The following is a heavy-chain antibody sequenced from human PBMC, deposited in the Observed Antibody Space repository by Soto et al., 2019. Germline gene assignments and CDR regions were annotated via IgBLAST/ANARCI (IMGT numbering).Heavy chain of an antibody. V-gene: IGHV4-39*01. Sequence: ASETLSLTCTVSGGSISSSSYYWGWIRQPPGKGLEWIGSIYYSGSTYYNPSLKSRVTISVDTSKNQFSLKLSSVTAADTAVYYCASIPSSSWYVIGYWGQGTLVTVSS. J-gene: IGHJ4*02. D-gene: IGHD6-13*01. CDR3: ASIPSSSWYVIGY. CDR2: IYYSGST. CDR1: GGSISSSSYY.